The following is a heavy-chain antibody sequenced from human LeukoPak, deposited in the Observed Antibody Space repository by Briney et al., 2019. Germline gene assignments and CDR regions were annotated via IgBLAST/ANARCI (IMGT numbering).Heavy chain of an antibody. J-gene: IGHJ4*02. CDR3: ASDGGTTVTGTLDY. D-gene: IGHD6-19*01. CDR1: GLSFNDYT. CDR2: ISWDGSST. V-gene: IGHV3-43*01. Sequence: GGSLRLSCATSGLSFNDYTMHWVRQVPGKGLEWVSLISWDGSSTFYADSVKGRFTISRDNSKNSLSPQMNSLRTEDTALYYCASDGGTTVTGTLDYWGQGTLVTVSS.